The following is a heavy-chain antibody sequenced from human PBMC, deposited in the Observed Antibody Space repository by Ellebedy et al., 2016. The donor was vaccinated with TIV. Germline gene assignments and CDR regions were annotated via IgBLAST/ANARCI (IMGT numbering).Heavy chain of an antibody. J-gene: IGHJ6*02. CDR2: ITSDGSNT. V-gene: IGHV3-74*01. Sequence: GESLKISCAASGFTEFAFSRYWMHWVRQVPGKGLVWVSLITSDGSNTNYADSVKGRFTISRDNVKNTLYLQMNSLRVEDTALYYCAKDISGGIITGTTLADYYGMDVWGQGTTVTVSS. CDR3: AKDISGGIITGTTLADYYGMDV. CDR1: GFTEFAFSRYW. D-gene: IGHD1-7*01.